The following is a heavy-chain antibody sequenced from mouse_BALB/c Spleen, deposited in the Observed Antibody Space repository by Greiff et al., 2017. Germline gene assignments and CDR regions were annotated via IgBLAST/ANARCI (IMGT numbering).Heavy chain of an antibody. D-gene: IGHD3-2*01. J-gene: IGHJ4*01. CDR2: IDPSDSET. CDR1: GYSFTSYW. CDR3: ARWERGDNAMDY. Sequence: QVQLQQSGPQLVRPGASVKISCKASGYSFTSYWMHWVKQRPGQGLEWIGMIDPSDSETRLNQKFKDKATLTVDKSSSTAYMQLSSPTSEDSAVYYCARWERGDNAMDYWGQGTSVTVSA. V-gene: IGHV1S127*01.